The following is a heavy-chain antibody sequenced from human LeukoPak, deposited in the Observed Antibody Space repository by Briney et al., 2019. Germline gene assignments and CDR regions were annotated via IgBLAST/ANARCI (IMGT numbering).Heavy chain of an antibody. Sequence: GGSLRLSCAASGFTFSTYDMNWVRQAPGKGLEWVSSISSSSSYMYYADSVKGRFTISRDNAKNSPYLQMNSLRAEDTAVYYCARDFGITGTIPDYWGQGTLVTVSS. D-gene: IGHD1-7*01. CDR3: ARDFGITGTIPDY. J-gene: IGHJ4*02. CDR2: ISSSSSYM. V-gene: IGHV3-21*01. CDR1: GFTFSTYD.